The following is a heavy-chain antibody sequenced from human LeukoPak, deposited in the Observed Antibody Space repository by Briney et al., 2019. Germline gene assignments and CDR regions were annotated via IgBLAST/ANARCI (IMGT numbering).Heavy chain of an antibody. V-gene: IGHV4-30-4*01. J-gene: IGHJ5*02. Sequence: SETLSLTCTVSGGSISSYYWNWIRQPPGKGLEWIGFIYYSGSTYSNPSLKSRLIISVDTSKNQFSLNLRSVTAADTAVYYCARGRAGGVITNWFDPWGQGTLVTVSS. D-gene: IGHD3-10*01. CDR1: GGSISSYY. CDR2: IYYSGST. CDR3: ARGRAGGVITNWFDP.